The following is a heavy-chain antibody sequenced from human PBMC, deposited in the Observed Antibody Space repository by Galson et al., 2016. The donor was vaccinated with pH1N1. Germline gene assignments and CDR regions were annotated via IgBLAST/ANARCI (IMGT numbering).Heavy chain of an antibody. J-gene: IGHJ6*02. CDR3: ALLGGPQGQDYYYNYGMDV. CDR1: GYYFSNYW. CDR2: IFPGDSNL. Sequence: QSGAEVKKPGESLRISCKASGYYFSNYWIGWVRQMPGKGLEWMGIIFPGDSNLKYSPSFQGQVIISADKSLTTVYLQWNSLKASDTAIYYCALLGGPQGQDYYYNYGMDVWGQGTTVTVSS. V-gene: IGHV5-51*03. D-gene: IGHD3-16*01.